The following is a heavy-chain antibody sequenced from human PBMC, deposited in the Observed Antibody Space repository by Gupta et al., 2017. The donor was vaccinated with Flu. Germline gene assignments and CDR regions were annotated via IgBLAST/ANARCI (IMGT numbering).Heavy chain of an antibody. CDR3: AKDNTALANHYFDY. CDR1: GFSFGDYG. Sequence: EVQLVESGGGLVQPGRSLRLSCVASGFSFGDYGMHWVRQAPGTGLEWGVSISWNSGDTDYADSVKGRFTISRDNANNSLYLHMNSLIPEDTALYYCAKDNTALANHYFDYWGQGTLVTVSS. D-gene: IGHD5-18*01. V-gene: IGHV3-9*01. J-gene: IGHJ4*02. CDR2: ISWNSGDT.